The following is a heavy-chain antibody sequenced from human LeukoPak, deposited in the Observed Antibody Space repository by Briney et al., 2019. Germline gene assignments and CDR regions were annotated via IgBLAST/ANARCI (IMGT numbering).Heavy chain of an antibody. V-gene: IGHV1-8*03. D-gene: IGHD3-9*01. CDR1: GYRFTDYY. Sequence: ASVKVSCKTSGYRFTDYYINWVRQATGQGLEWMGWMNPNSGNTGYAQKFQGRVTITRNTSISTAYMELSRLRSDDTAVYYCARDLGWYDILTGYYNWFDPWGQGTLVTVSS. CDR2: MNPNSGNT. J-gene: IGHJ5*02. CDR3: ARDLGWYDILTGYYNWFDP.